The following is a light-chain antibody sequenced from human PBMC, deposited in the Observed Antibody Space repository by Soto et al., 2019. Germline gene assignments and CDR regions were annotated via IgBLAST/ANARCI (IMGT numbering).Light chain of an antibody. CDR2: LNSDGSH. Sequence: QPVLTQSPSASASLGASVKLTCTLSRGHSSYAIAWHQQQPEKGPRYLMKLNSDGSHNKGDGIPDRFSGSSSGAERYLTISSLQSEDAADYYCQTWGTGVQVFGGGTKVTVL. CDR3: QTWGTGVQV. CDR1: RGHSSYA. V-gene: IGLV4-69*01. J-gene: IGLJ3*02.